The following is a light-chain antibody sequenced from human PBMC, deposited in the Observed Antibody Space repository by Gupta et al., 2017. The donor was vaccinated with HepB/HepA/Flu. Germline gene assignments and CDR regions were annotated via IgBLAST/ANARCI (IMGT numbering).Light chain of an antibody. CDR1: SGHSSYA. CDR3: QTWGTGGV. J-gene: IGLJ2*01. V-gene: IGLV4-69*01. Sequence: QLVLTQSPSASASLGASLKLTCTLSSGHSSYAIACHQQQPEKGPRYLMKLNSDGSHSKGDGIPDRFSGSSSGAERYLTISSLQSEDEADYYCQTWGTGGVFGGGTKLTVL. CDR2: LNSDGSH.